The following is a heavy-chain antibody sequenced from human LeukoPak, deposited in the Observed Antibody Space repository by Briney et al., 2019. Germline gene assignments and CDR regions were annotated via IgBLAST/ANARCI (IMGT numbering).Heavy chain of an antibody. CDR3: AKDSFPAAAGTLDY. CDR2: ISGSGGST. V-gene: IGHV3-23*01. Sequence: GGSLRLSCAASGFIFSNYNMNWVRQAPGKGLEWVSAISGSGGSTYYADSVKGRFTISRDNSKNTLYLQMNSLRAEDTAVYYCAKDSFPAAAGTLDYWGQGTLVTVSS. J-gene: IGHJ4*02. D-gene: IGHD6-13*01. CDR1: GFIFSNYN.